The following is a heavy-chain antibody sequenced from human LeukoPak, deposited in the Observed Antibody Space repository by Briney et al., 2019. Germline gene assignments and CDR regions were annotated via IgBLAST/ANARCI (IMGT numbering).Heavy chain of an antibody. J-gene: IGHJ6*02. CDR2: INPTSGGT. V-gene: IGHV1-2*02. CDR3: ARDHCTSNSCYEDFYYGMDV. Sequence: GASVKVSCKASGYTFTDYYVHWVRQAPGQGLEWMGWINPTSGGTEYAQKFQGRVTMTRDTSISTAYMDLSRLGSDDTAMYYCARDHCTSNSCYEDFYYGMDVWGQGTTVTVSS. CDR1: GYTFTDYY. D-gene: IGHD2-2*01.